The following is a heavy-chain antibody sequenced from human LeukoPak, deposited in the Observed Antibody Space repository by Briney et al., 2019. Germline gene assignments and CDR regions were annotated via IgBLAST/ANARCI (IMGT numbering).Heavy chain of an antibody. CDR3: ARLAELLWFGELLGYFDY. D-gene: IGHD3-10*01. J-gene: IGHJ4*02. Sequence: ASVKVSCKASGYTFTGYYMHWVRQAPGQGLEWMGWINPNSGGTNYAQKFQGRVTMTRDTSISTAYMELSRLRSDDTAVYYCARLAELLWFGELLGYFDYWGQGTLVTVSS. V-gene: IGHV1-2*02. CDR1: GYTFTGYY. CDR2: INPNSGGT.